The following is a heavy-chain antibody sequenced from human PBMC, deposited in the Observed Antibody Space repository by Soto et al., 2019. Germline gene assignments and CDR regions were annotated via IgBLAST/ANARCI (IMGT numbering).Heavy chain of an antibody. CDR2: IIPIFGTA. D-gene: IGHD4-4*01. J-gene: IGHJ4*02. CDR3: ARGVLDYSNYEVVY. V-gene: IGHV1-69*06. Sequence: SVNVSCTASGGTFSSYAISWVRQAPGQGLEWMGGIIPIFGTANYAQKFQGRVTITADKSTSTAYMELSGLRSEDTAVYYCARGVLDYSNYEVVYWGQGTLVTVSS. CDR1: GGTFSSYA.